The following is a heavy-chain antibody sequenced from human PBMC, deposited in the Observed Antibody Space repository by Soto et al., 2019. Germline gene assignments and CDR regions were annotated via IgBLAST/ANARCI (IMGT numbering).Heavy chain of an antibody. D-gene: IGHD4-4*01. J-gene: IGHJ6*02. CDR1: GVTTNSW. CDR3: ARHTQFYGMDV. V-gene: IGHV5-51*01. CDR2: IFVGDSDT. Sequence: LGESLKISCKGSGVTTNSWIAWVRQMPGKGLEYMGIIFVGDSDTRYSPSFQGQVTISADKSISTAFLQWSSLKASDSAFYYCARHTQFYGMDVWGQGTAVTVSS.